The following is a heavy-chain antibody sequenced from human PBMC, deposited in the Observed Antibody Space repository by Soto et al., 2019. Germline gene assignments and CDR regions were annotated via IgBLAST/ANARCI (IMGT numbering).Heavy chain of an antibody. J-gene: IGHJ6*02. D-gene: IGHD2-2*01. CDR1: GFTFSSYS. CDR2: ISSSSSYI. V-gene: IGHV3-21*01. Sequence: GGSLRLSCAASGFTFSSYSMNWVRQAPGKGLEWVSSISSSSSYIYYADSVKGRFTISRDNAKNSLYLQMNSLRAEDTAVYYCARVNCSSTSCYGRNEDIYSKRGPRGSGASYYYYGMDVWGQGTTVTVSS. CDR3: ARVNCSSTSCYGRNEDIYSKRGPRGSGASYYYYGMDV.